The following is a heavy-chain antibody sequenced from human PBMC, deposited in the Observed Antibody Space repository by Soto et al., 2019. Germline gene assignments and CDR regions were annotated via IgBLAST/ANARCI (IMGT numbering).Heavy chain of an antibody. V-gene: IGHV1-18*01. CDR1: GYTFTSYG. J-gene: IGHJ6*02. D-gene: IGHD5-12*01. CDR3: ARGGDVNYYHGMDV. CDR2: ISAYNGKT. Sequence: GASVKVSCKASGYTFTSYGISWVRQAPGQGLEWMGWISAYNGKTIYAQNVQGRVTMTTDTSTRTAYMDLRSLRSDDTAVYYCARGGDVNYYHGMDVWGQGTTVTSP.